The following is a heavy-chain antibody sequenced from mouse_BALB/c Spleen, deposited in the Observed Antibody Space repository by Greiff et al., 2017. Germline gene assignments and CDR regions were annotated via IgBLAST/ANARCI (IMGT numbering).Heavy chain of an antibody. D-gene: IGHD3-1*01. V-gene: IGHV7-3*02. CDR2: LRNKANGYTT. Sequence: EVKLMESGGGLVQPGGSLRLSCATSGFTFTDYYMSWVRQPPGKALEWLGFLRNKANGYTTEYSASVKGRFTISRDNSQSILYLQMNTLRAEDSATYYCARDINSRATPMDYWGQGTSVTVSS. CDR3: ARDINSRATPMDY. J-gene: IGHJ4*01. CDR1: GFTFTDYY.